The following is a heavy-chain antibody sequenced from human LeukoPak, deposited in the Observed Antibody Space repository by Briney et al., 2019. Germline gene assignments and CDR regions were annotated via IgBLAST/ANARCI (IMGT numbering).Heavy chain of an antibody. Sequence: PSETLSLTCTVSGGSISNYYWSWIRQPPGKGLEWIGYIYHSGSTNYNPSLKSRVTISVDTSKNQFSLKLTSVTAADTAVYYCARDDYVWGSYRLFDYWGQGTLVTVSS. D-gene: IGHD3-16*02. CDR3: ARDDYVWGSYRLFDY. CDR1: GGSISNYY. V-gene: IGHV4-59*12. J-gene: IGHJ4*02. CDR2: IYHSGST.